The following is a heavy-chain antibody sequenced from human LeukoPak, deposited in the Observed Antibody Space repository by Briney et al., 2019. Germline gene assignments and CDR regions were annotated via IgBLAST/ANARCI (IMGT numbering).Heavy chain of an antibody. J-gene: IGHJ4*02. Sequence: PGGSLRLSCVASGYPFSTYWMHWVRQAPGKGLVWVSRINEDGSSTSYAESVRGRFTISRDNAKNTLYLQMNSLRAEDAAVYYCTRDTFGGRDSWGQGTLVTVSS. CDR2: INEDGSST. CDR1: GYPFSTYW. CDR3: TRDTFGGRDS. V-gene: IGHV3-74*01. D-gene: IGHD4-23*01.